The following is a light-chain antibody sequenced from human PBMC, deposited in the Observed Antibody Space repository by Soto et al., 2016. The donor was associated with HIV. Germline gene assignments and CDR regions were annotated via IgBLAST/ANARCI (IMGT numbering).Light chain of an antibody. Sequence: SYELTQPPSVSVSPGQTASITCSGDKLGDKYVCWYQQKPGQSPVLVICQDNTRPSGIPERFSGSNSGNTATLTISGTQAMDEADYYCQAWDTTTGVFGGGTRLTVL. CDR3: QAWDTTTGV. V-gene: IGLV3-1*01. J-gene: IGLJ2*01. CDR1: KLGDKY. CDR2: QDN.